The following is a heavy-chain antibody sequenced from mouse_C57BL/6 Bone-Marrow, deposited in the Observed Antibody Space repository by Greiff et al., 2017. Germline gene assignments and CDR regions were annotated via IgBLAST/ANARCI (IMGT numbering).Heavy chain of an antibody. CDR3: ARYRYWGFAY. J-gene: IGHJ3*01. V-gene: IGHV7-3*01. CDR2: IRNKANGYTT. Sequence: EVQLQESGGGLVQPGGSLSLSCAASGFTFTDYYMSWVRQPPGKALEWLGFIRNKANGYTTEYSASVKGRFTISRDNSPSILYLQMQALRAEESATYYGARYRYWGFAYWGQGTLVTVSA. CDR1: GFTFTDYY. D-gene: IGHD4-1*01.